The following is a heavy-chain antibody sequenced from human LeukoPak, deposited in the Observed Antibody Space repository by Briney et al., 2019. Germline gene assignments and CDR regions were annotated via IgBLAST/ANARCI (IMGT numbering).Heavy chain of an antibody. CDR3: ARVPDIVATGGDY. CDR1: GFTFSSYA. V-gene: IGHV3-30-3*01. D-gene: IGHD5-12*01. Sequence: GGSLRLSCAASGFTFSSYAMHWVRQAPGKGLEWVAVISYDGSNKYYADSVKGRFTISRDNSKNTLYLQMNSLRAEDTAVYYCARVPDIVATGGDYWGQGTLVTVFS. CDR2: ISYDGSNK. J-gene: IGHJ4*02.